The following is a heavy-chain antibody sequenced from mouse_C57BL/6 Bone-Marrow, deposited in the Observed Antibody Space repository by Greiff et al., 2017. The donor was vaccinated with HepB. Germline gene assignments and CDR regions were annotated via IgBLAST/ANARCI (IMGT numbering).Heavy chain of an antibody. J-gene: IGHJ4*01. CDR3: ALALTSTMITTTGYYYAMDY. D-gene: IGHD2-4*01. CDR2: IDPANGNT. Sequence: VQLQQSVAELVRPGASVKLSCTASGFNIKNTYMHWVKQRPEQGLEWIGRIDPANGNTKYAPKFQGKATITADTPSNTAYLQLSSLTSEDTAIYYCALALTSTMITTTGYYYAMDYWGQGTSVTVSS. CDR1: GFNIKNTY. V-gene: IGHV14-3*01.